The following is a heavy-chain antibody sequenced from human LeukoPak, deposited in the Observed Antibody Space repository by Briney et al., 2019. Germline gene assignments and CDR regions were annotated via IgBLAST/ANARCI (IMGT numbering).Heavy chain of an antibody. CDR1: GFTFSSYS. V-gene: IGHV3-21*01. D-gene: IGHD4-11*01. CDR3: ARDPYDYRAFDI. J-gene: IGHJ3*02. CDR2: ISSSSSYI. Sequence: GGSLGLSCAASGFTFSSYSMNWVRQAPGKGLEWVSSISSSSSYIYYADSVKGRFTISRDNAKNSLYLQMNSLRAEDTAVYYCARDPYDYRAFDIWGQGTMVTVSS.